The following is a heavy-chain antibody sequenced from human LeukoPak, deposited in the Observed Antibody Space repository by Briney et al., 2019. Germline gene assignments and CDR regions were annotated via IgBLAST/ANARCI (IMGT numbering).Heavy chain of an antibody. CDR2: IGTAGDT. Sequence: QPGGSLRLSCAASGFTFSSYDMHWVRHATGKGLEWVSAIGTAGDTYYPGSVKGRFTISRENAKNTLYLQMNSLRAEDTAVYYCATSYSSSWGPFDYWGQGTLVTVSS. CDR1: GFTFSSYD. CDR3: ATSYSSSWGPFDY. D-gene: IGHD6-6*01. V-gene: IGHV3-13*01. J-gene: IGHJ4*02.